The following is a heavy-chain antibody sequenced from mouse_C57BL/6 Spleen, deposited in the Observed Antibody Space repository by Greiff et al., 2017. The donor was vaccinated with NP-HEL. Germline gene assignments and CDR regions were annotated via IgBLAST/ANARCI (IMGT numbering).Heavy chain of an antibody. Sequence: VQLQQPGTELVKPGASVNLSCKASGYTFTSYWMHWVKQRPGQGLEWIGNINPSNGGTNYNEKFKSKATLTVDNSSSTAYMQLSSLTSEDSAVYYCARFGSTMGRRAMDYWGQGTSVTVSS. V-gene: IGHV1-53*01. CDR1: GYTFTSYW. D-gene: IGHD2-1*01. J-gene: IGHJ4*01. CDR3: ARFGSTMGRRAMDY. CDR2: INPSNGGT.